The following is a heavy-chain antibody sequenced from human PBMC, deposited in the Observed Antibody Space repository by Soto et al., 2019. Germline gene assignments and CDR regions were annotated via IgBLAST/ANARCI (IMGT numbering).Heavy chain of an antibody. CDR3: ARAPGSIAAAGIDY. D-gene: IGHD6-13*01. CDR2: MNPNSGNT. CDR1: GYTFTSYV. Sequence: QVQLVQSGAEVKKPGASVKVSCKASGYTFTSYVINWVRQATGQGLEWMGWMNPNSGNTGYAQKFQGRVTMTRNTSISTAYMELSSLRSEDTAVYYCARAPGSIAAAGIDYWGQGTLVTVSS. J-gene: IGHJ4*02. V-gene: IGHV1-8*01.